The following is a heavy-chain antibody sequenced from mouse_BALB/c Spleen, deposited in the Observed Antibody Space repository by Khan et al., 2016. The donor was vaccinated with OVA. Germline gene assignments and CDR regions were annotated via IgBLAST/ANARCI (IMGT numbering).Heavy chain of an antibody. Sequence: EVQLQESGPGLVKPSQSLSLTCTVTGYSITSGYGWNWIRQFPGNKLEWMGYISYSGSTNSTPSHKSLTSITRNTSKNQFFLQLNAVTTEDTATYSCARTARIKYWGQGATLTVSS. CDR2: ISYSGST. D-gene: IGHD1-2*01. CDR1: GYSITSGYG. J-gene: IGHJ2*01. CDR3: ARTARIKY. V-gene: IGHV3-2*02.